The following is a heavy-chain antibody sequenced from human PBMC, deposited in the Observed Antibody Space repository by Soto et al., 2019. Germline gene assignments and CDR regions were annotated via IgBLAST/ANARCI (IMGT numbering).Heavy chain of an antibody. J-gene: IGHJ6*02. CDR2: MYNTGST. CDR3: ARDLWGYCGTDCYPLDV. D-gene: IGHD2-21*02. Sequence: SETLSLTCTVSGGSISGYYWSWIRQPPGKGLEWIGYMYNTGSTVYNPSFKSRVTISVDTSKSQFSLRLNSVTAADTAVYYCARDLWGYCGTDCYPLDVWGQGPTVTVSS. CDR1: GGSISGYY. V-gene: IGHV4-59*01.